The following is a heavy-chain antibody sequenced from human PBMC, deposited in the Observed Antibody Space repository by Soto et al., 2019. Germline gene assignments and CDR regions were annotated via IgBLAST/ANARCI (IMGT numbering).Heavy chain of an antibody. Sequence: PGESLKISCKGSGYSFTTNWIAWVRQRPGKGREGRGVIYPGDSDTRYSPSFQGQVVISADKSLNTAYLQWNGLKASDTAMYYCARHSGEAEDGAHWGQGTLVTVSS. D-gene: IGHD4-17*01. V-gene: IGHV5-51*01. J-gene: IGHJ1*01. CDR3: ARHSGEAEDGAH. CDR2: IYPGDSDT. CDR1: GYSFTTNW.